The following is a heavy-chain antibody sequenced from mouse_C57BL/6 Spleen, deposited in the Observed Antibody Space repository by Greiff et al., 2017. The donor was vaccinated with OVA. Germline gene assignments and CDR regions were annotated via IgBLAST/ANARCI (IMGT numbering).Heavy chain of an antibody. J-gene: IGHJ2*01. CDR2: IYPGSGST. Sequence: QVQLQQSGAELVKPGASVKMSCKASGYTFTSYWITWVKQRPGQGLEWIGDIYPGSGSTNYNEKFKSKATLTVDTSSRTAYMQLSSLTSEDSAVYYGAREDLGYFDYWGKGTTLTVSS. CDR3: AREDLGYFDY. V-gene: IGHV1-55*01. CDR1: GYTFTSYW. D-gene: IGHD4-1*01.